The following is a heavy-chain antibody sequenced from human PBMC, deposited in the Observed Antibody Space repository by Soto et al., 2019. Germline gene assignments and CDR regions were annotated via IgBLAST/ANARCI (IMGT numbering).Heavy chain of an antibody. V-gene: IGHV4-4*02. CDR1: GSSITSSNW. J-gene: IGHJ4*02. D-gene: IGHD3-22*01. CDR2: SYHSGSS. CDR3: ARRYYYDSSGYYLGD. Sequence: QVQLRESGPRLVKPSGTLSLTCAVSGSSITSSNWWTWVRQPPGKGLEWIGESYHSGSSNYNPSLKSRVTISVAKSKNQFFLKLTSVTAADTAVYSCARRYYYDSSGYYLGDWGQGTLVTVSS.